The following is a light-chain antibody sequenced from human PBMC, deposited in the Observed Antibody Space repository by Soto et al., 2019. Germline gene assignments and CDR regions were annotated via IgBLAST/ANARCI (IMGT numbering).Light chain of an antibody. CDR1: QGISSY. CDR2: AAS. Sequence: AIQLTQSPSSLSASVGDRVTITFRASQGISSYLAWYQQKPGKAPKLLIYAASTLQSGVPSRFSGSGSGTDFTLTISCLQSEDFATYYCQQYYSYPPTLGQGTKVDIK. V-gene: IGKV1-8*01. J-gene: IGKJ1*01. CDR3: QQYYSYPPT.